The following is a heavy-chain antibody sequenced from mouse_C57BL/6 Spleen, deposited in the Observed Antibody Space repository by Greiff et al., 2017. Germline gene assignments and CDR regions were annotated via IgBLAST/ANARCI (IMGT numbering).Heavy chain of an antibody. Sequence: QVQLQQPGPELVKPGASVKMSCKASGYSFTSYCISCVKQRPEQSLEWIGDIDPGSGSTTYNEKFKSKATLTVDTSSSTAYMQLSSLTSEYSAVYYCARGDDYLDYWGQGTSLTVSS. CDR3: ARGDDYLDY. J-gene: IGHJ2*02. CDR1: GYSFTSYC. CDR2: IDPGSGST. D-gene: IGHD2-4*01. V-gene: IGHV1-55*01.